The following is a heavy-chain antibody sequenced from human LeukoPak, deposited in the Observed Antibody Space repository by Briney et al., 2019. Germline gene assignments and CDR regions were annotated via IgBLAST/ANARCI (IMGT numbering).Heavy chain of an antibody. D-gene: IGHD3-16*01. V-gene: IGHV3-7*03. CDR2: IKQDGSEK. J-gene: IGHJ4*02. CDR3: TRQVIGGAGHDY. CDR1: GFTFSSYW. Sequence: HPGGSLRLSCAASGFTFSSYWMSWVRQAPGKGLEWVANIKQDGSEKYYVGSVKGRFTISRDNAKNSLYLQMNSLKTEDTAVYYCTRQVIGGAGHDYWGQGTLVTVSS.